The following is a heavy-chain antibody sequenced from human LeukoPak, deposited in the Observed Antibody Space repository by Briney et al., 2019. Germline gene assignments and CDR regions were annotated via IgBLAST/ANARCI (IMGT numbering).Heavy chain of an antibody. Sequence: GWIRQPPGKGLEWTGSIYYSGSTYYNPSLKSRVTISVDTSKNQFSLKLSSVTAADTAVYYCARHAADIVVVVAARHDYYYMDVWGKGTMVTVSS. V-gene: IGHV4-39*01. CDR2: IYYSGST. CDR3: ARHAADIVVVVAARHDYYYMDV. D-gene: IGHD2-15*01. J-gene: IGHJ6*03.